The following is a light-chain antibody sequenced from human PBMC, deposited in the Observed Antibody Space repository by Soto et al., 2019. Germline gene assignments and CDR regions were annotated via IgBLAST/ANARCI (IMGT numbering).Light chain of an antibody. V-gene: IGLV4-69*01. CDR2: LNSDGSH. J-gene: IGLJ2*01. CDR3: QTWGTDFSVV. Sequence: QPVLTQSPSASASLGASVKLTCTLSSGHSSYAIAWHQQQPEKGPRYLMKLNSDGSHNKGDGIPDRFSGSSSGAERYLTISSRQSEDEADCYCQTWGTDFSVVFGGGTKLTVL. CDR1: SGHSSYA.